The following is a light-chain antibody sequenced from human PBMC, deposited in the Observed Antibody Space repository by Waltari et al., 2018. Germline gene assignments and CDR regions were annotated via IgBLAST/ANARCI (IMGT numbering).Light chain of an antibody. CDR1: QSVSSSY. J-gene: IGKJ4*01. V-gene: IGKV3-20*01. CDR2: GAS. CDR3: QQYGTSPPLT. Sequence: IVLTQSAATRSLSQGESATLSCRASQSVSSSYLAWYQQKPGQAPRLLIYGASSRAAGIPDRFSGSGSGTDFTLTISRLEPEDFAVYYCQQYGTSPPLTFGGGTKVEIK.